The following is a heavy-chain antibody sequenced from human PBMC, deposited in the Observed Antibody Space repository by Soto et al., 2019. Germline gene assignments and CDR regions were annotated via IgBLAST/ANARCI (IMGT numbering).Heavy chain of an antibody. CDR1: GGSISSSSYY. D-gene: IGHD3-9*01. CDR3: ARDRHYDILTGYYRGATSGYYYGMDV. J-gene: IGHJ6*02. Sequence: SETLSLTCTVSGGSISSSSYYWGWIRQPPGKGLEWIGSIYYSGSTYYNPSLKSRVTISVDTSKNQFSLKLSSVTAADTAVYYCARDRHYDILTGYYRGATSGYYYGMDVWGQGTTVTVSS. V-gene: IGHV4-39*02. CDR2: IYYSGST.